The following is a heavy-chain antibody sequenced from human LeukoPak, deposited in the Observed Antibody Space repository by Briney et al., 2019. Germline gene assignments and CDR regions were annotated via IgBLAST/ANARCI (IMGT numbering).Heavy chain of an antibody. J-gene: IGHJ4*02. CDR3: AKDATEFGDSHFDC. CDR1: GFTFNSYG. CDR2: IWNDGSHE. Sequence: GESLRLSCEVSGFTFNSYGMHWVRQAPGKGLEWVAAIWNDGSHEYYADSEKGRFTISRDNFRNTVYLQMNSLRAEDTAVYYCAKDATEFGDSHFDCWGQGTLVTVSS. V-gene: IGHV3-33*06. D-gene: IGHD2-21*02.